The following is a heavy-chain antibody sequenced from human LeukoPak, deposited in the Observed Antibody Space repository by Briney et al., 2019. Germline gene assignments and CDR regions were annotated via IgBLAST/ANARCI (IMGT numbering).Heavy chain of an antibody. Sequence: ASVTVSCKTSGYTFTSYGISWVRQAPGQGLEWMGWISAYNGNTNYPQKLQGRVTMTTDTSTNTAYMELRSLRCDDTAVYYCARDSDCSSTSCYRDYWGQGTLVTVSS. CDR1: GYTFTSYG. D-gene: IGHD2-2*01. CDR2: ISAYNGNT. V-gene: IGHV1-18*01. CDR3: ARDSDCSSTSCYRDY. J-gene: IGHJ4*02.